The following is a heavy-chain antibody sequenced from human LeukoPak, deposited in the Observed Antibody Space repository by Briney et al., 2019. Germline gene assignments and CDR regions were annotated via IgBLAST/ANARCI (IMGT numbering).Heavy chain of an antibody. V-gene: IGHV1-69*01. CDR3: ARVRYCSSTSCYASDP. Sequence: SVKVSCKASGGTFSSYAISWVRQAPGQGLEWMGGIIPIFGTANYAQKFQGRVTITADESTSTAYMELSSLRSEDTAVYYCARVRYCSSTSCYASDPWGQGTLVTVSS. CDR1: GGTFSSYA. D-gene: IGHD2-2*01. J-gene: IGHJ5*02. CDR2: IIPIFGTA.